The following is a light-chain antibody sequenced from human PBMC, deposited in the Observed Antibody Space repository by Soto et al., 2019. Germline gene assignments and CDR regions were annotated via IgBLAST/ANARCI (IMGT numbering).Light chain of an antibody. CDR1: QSMSSY. Sequence: DIQMTQSPSSLSASVGDRVTITCRASQSMSSYLNWYQQKPGKAPKLLSYAASSLQSGVTSRFSGSGSETDFTLTISSLQPEDFATYYCQQSYSTLWTFGQGTNVDIK. J-gene: IGKJ1*01. CDR2: AAS. CDR3: QQSYSTLWT. V-gene: IGKV1-39*01.